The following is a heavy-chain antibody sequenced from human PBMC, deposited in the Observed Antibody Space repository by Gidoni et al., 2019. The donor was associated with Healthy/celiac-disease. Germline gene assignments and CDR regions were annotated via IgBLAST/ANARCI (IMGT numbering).Heavy chain of an antibody. V-gene: IGHV4-39*01. Sequence: QLQLQESGPGLVKPSETLSLTCTVSGGSISSSSYYWGWIRQPPGKGLEWIGSIYYSGSTYYNPSLKSRVTISVDTSKNQFSLKLSSVTAADTAVYYCANLQWFGELEGNNWFDPWGQGTLVTVSS. D-gene: IGHD3-10*01. CDR1: GGSISSSSYY. CDR2: IYYSGST. CDR3: ANLQWFGELEGNNWFDP. J-gene: IGHJ5*02.